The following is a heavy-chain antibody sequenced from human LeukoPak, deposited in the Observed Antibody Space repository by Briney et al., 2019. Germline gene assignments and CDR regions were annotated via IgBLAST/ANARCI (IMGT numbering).Heavy chain of an antibody. CDR2: IYCSGST. CDR3: ARQLGSYFDY. CDR1: GGSISSYY. V-gene: IGHV4-59*01. J-gene: IGHJ4*02. Sequence: SETLSLTCTVSGGSISSYYWSWIRQPPGKGLEWIGYIYCSGSTNYNPSLKSRVTISVDTSKNQFSLKLSSVTAADTAVYYCARQLGSYFDYWGQGTLVTVSS. D-gene: IGHD7-27*01.